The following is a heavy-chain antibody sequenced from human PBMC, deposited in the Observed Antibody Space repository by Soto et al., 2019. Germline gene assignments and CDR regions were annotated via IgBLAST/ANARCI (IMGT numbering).Heavy chain of an antibody. CDR1: GFTFSSYG. Sequence: LRLSCAASGFTFSSYGMHWVRQAPGKGLEWVAVISYDGSNKYYADSVKGRFTISRDNSKNTLYLQMNSLRAEDTAVYYCAKEGGTMVRGVIITGRYYYYGMDVWXQGTTVTVSS. D-gene: IGHD3-10*01. CDR3: AKEGGTMVRGVIITGRYYYYGMDV. CDR2: ISYDGSNK. V-gene: IGHV3-30*18. J-gene: IGHJ6*02.